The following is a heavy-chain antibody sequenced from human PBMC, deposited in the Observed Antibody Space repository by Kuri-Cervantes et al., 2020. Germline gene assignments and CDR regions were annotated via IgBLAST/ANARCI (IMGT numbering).Heavy chain of an antibody. J-gene: IGHJ6*02. CDR2: ISYDGSNK. V-gene: IGHV3-30-3*01. Sequence: GESLKISCAASGFTFSSYAMHLVRQAPGKGLEWVAVISYDGSNKYYADSVKGRFTISRDNSKNTLYLQMNSLRAEDTAVYYCARGGYGMDVWGQGTTVTVSS. CDR1: GFTFSSYA. CDR3: ARGGYGMDV.